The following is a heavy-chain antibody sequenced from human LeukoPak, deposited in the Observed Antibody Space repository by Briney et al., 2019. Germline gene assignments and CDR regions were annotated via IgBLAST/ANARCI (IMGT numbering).Heavy chain of an antibody. J-gene: IGHJ5*02. D-gene: IGHD6-6*01. V-gene: IGHV1-69*04. CDR1: GGTFSSYT. CDR2: IIPILGIA. CDR3: ARDRYSSSSWFDP. Sequence: GASVKVSCKASGGTFSSYTISWVRQAPGQGLEWMGRIIPILGIANYAQKFQGRVTITADKSTSTAYMELSSLRSEDTAVYYCARDRYSSSSWFDPWGQGTLVTVSS.